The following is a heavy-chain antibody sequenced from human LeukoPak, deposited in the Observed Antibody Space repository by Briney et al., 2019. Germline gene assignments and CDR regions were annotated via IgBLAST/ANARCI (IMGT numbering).Heavy chain of an antibody. V-gene: IGHV1-2*02. CDR2: INPNSGGT. Sequence: ASVKVSCKASGYTFTGYYMHWVRQAPGQGLEWMGWINPNSGGTNYAQKFQGRVTMTRDTSISTAYMELSRLRSDDTAVYYCARGSDSSGYYHDYWGQGTLVTVSS. D-gene: IGHD3-22*01. CDR3: ARGSDSSGYYHDY. J-gene: IGHJ4*02. CDR1: GYTFTGYY.